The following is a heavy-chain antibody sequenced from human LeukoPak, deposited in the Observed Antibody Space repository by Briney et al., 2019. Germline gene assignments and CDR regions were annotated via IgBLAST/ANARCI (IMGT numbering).Heavy chain of an antibody. Sequence: ASVKVSCKVSGYTLTELSMHWVRQAPGKGLEWMGGFDPEDGETIYAQKFQGRVTMTRDTSTGTVYMELSSLRSEDTAVYYCARDKGEFYALDDYWGQGTLVTVSS. CDR3: ARDKGEFYALDDY. CDR2: FDPEDGET. CDR1: GYTLTELS. J-gene: IGHJ4*02. D-gene: IGHD2/OR15-2a*01. V-gene: IGHV1-24*01.